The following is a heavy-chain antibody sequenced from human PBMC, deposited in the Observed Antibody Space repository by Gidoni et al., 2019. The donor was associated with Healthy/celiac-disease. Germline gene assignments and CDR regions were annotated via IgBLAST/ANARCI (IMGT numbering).Heavy chain of an antibody. CDR1: GGSISSSSYY. D-gene: IGHD2-21*02. CDR2: IYYSGST. J-gene: IGHJ4*02. V-gene: IGHV4-39*01. Sequence: QLQLQESGPGLVKPSETLSLTCTVSGGSISSSSYYWGWIRQPPGKGLEWIGSIYYSGSTYYNPSLKSRVTISVDTSKNQFSLKLSSVTAADTAVYYCARQGDGSGGDCSFDYWGQGTLVTVSS. CDR3: ARQGDGSGGDCSFDY.